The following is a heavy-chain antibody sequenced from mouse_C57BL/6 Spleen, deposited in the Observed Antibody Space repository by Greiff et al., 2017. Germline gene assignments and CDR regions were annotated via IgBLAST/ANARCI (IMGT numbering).Heavy chain of an antibody. CDR1: GYTFTDYY. CDR3: ARHRLERYAMDY. J-gene: IGHJ4*01. CDR2: INPNNGGT. Sequence: EVQLQQPGPELVKPGASVKISCKASGYTFTDYYMNWVKQSHGKSLEWIGDINPNNGGTSYNQKFKGKSTLTVDKSSSTAYMELRSLTSEDSADYYCARHRLERYAMDYWGQGTSVTVSS. V-gene: IGHV1-26*01. D-gene: IGHD4-1*01.